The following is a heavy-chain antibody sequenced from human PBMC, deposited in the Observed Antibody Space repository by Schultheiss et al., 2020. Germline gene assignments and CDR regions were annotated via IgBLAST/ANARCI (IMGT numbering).Heavy chain of an antibody. D-gene: IGHD2-15*01. CDR1: GGSVSSGSYY. Sequence: GSLRLSCTVSGGSVSSGSYYWSWIRQPPGKGLEWIGYIYYSGSTKYNPSLKSRVTISVDTSKNQFSLKLSSVTAADTAIYYCARDVVVPARKSYQYYYYGMDVWGQGTTVTVSS. V-gene: IGHV4-61*01. CDR2: IYYSGST. J-gene: IGHJ6*02. CDR3: ARDVVVPARKSYQYYYYGMDV.